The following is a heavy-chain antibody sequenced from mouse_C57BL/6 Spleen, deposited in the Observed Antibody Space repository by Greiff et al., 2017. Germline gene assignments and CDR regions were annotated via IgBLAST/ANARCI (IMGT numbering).Heavy chain of an antibody. Sequence: EVQLQQSGPSLVRPSQTLSLTCTVTGFSINSDCYWIWIRQFPGNKLEYIGYTFYSGITYYNPSLESRTYITRDTSKNQFSLKLSSVTTEDTATYYCARAGGTTGGWYFDVWGTGTTVTVSS. V-gene: IGHV3-3*01. CDR1: GFSINSDCY. CDR3: ARAGGTTGGWYFDV. D-gene: IGHD1-1*01. CDR2: TFYSGIT. J-gene: IGHJ1*03.